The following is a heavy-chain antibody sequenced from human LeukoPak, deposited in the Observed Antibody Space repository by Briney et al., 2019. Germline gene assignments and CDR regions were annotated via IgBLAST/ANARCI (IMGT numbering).Heavy chain of an antibody. D-gene: IGHD5-12*01. CDR1: GGSISSGDYY. CDR3: AREIDIEAREDY. Sequence: SETLSLTCTVSGGSISSGDYYWSWIRQPPGKGLEWIGYIYYSGSTYYNPSLKSRVTISVDTSKNQFSLKLSSVTAADTAVYYCAREIDIEAREDYWGQGTLVTVSS. CDR2: IYYSGST. J-gene: IGHJ4*02. V-gene: IGHV4-30-4*01.